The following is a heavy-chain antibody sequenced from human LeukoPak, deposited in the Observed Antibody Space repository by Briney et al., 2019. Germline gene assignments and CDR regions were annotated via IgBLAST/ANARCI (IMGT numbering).Heavy chain of an antibody. V-gene: IGHV3-21*04. D-gene: IGHD4-11*01. CDR3: ARSDYNNYPTY. Sequence: GGSLRLSCAASGFTFSSYNMNWVRQAPGKGLEWVSSISSSSSYIYYADSVKGRFTISRDNAKNSLYLQMNSLRAEDTALYYCARSDYNNYPTYWGQGTLVTVSS. J-gene: IGHJ4*02. CDR1: GFTFSSYN. CDR2: ISSSSSYI.